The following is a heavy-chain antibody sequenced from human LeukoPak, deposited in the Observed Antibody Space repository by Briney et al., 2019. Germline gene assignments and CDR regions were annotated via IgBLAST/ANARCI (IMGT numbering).Heavy chain of an antibody. D-gene: IGHD6-13*01. CDR1: GYTFTGYY. V-gene: IGHV1-2*04. CDR2: INPNSGGT. Sequence: GASVKVSCKASGYTFTGYYMHWVRQAPGQGLEWMGWINPNSGGTNYAQKFQGWVTMTRDTSISTAYMELSRLRSDDTAVYYCARAREAAAGLDFDYWGQGTLVTVSS. J-gene: IGHJ4*02. CDR3: ARAREAAAGLDFDY.